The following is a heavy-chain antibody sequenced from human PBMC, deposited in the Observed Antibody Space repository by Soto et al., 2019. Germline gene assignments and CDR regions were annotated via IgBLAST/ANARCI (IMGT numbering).Heavy chain of an antibody. J-gene: IGHJ4*02. CDR3: ARSGYNYGPFDY. D-gene: IGHD5-18*01. CDR2: IIPIFGTT. CDR1: GGTFSSSA. V-gene: IGHV1-69*01. Sequence: QVQEVQSGAEVKKPGSSVKVSCKTPGGTFSSSAFSWVRQAPGQGLEWMGGIIPIFGTTDYAPKFQGGVTITVDESTSTAYMDLSSLTSDETAVYFCARSGYNYGPFDYWGQGTLVIVSS.